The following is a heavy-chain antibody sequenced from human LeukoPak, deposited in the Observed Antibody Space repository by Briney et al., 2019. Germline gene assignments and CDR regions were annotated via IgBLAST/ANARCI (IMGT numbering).Heavy chain of an antibody. D-gene: IGHD4-11*01. CDR3: ARSYSNYQDYYYYMDV. Sequence: PSETLSLTCAVYGGSFSGYYWSWIRQPPGKGLEWIGEINHSGSTNYNPSLKSRVTISVDTSKNQFSLKLSSVTAADTAVYYCARSYSNYQDYYYYMDVWGKGTTVTVSS. V-gene: IGHV4-34*01. CDR1: GGSFSGYY. J-gene: IGHJ6*03. CDR2: INHSGST.